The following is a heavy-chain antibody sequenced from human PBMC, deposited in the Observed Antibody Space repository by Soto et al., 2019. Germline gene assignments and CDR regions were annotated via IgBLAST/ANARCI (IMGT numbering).Heavy chain of an antibody. CDR2: IWYDGSNK. D-gene: IGHD3-10*01. CDR3: ARVRRGKGYYGMDV. Sequence: PGGSLRLSCAASGFTFSSYGMHWVRQAPGKGLEWVAVIWYDGSNKYYADSVKGRFTISRDNSKNTLYLQMNSLRAEDTAVYYCARVRRGKGYYGMDVWGQGXTVTVSS. J-gene: IGHJ6*02. CDR1: GFTFSSYG. V-gene: IGHV3-33*01.